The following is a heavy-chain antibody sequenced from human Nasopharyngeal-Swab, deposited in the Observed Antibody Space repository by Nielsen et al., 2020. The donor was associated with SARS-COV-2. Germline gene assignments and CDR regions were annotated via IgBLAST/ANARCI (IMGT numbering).Heavy chain of an antibody. CDR3: ARDLWLETDYYYLGMDV. V-gene: IGHV1-69*04. CDR1: GGTFSSYA. D-gene: IGHD6-19*01. Sequence: SVKVSCKASGGTFSSYAITWARQAPGQGLEWMGRIIPILDIGRYAQKFQGRVTITAGKSTNTAYMELSSLTSEDTAVYYCARDLWLETDYYYLGMDVWGQGTTVTVSS. J-gene: IGHJ6*02. CDR2: IIPILDIG.